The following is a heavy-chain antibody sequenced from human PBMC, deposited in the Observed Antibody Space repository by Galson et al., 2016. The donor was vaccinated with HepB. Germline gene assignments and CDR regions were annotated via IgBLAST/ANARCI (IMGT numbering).Heavy chain of an antibody. CDR1: GYSFSDHH. V-gene: IGHV1-2*04. J-gene: IGHJ5*02. D-gene: IGHD2/OR15-2a*01. Sequence: SVKVSCKASGYSFSDHHMHWVRQAPGQGLEWMGWINLKSGASDYAQKFQGWVTMTRDTSIRTVYMELSRLKSDDTAVYYCARGRGYVYASGTSFYWFDPWGQGTLVTVSS. CDR2: INLKSGAS. CDR3: ARGRGYVYASGTSFYWFDP.